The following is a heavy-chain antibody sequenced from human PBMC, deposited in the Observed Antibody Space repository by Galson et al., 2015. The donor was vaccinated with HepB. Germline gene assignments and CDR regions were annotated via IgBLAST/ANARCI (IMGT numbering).Heavy chain of an antibody. J-gene: IGHJ3*02. CDR1: GYTFTSYG. D-gene: IGHD6-19*01. V-gene: IGHV1-18*04. Sequence: SVKVSCKASGYTFTSYGISWVRQAPGQGLEWMGWISAYNGNTNYAQKLQGRVTMTTDTSTSTAYMELRSLRSDDTAVYYCARDQLVWLRSPTYIAVAGTHAFDIWGQGTMVTVSS. CDR2: ISAYNGNT. CDR3: ARDQLVWLRSPTYIAVAGTHAFDI.